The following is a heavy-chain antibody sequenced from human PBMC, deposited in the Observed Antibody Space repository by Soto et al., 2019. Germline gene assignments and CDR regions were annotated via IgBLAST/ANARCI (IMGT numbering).Heavy chain of an antibody. D-gene: IGHD3-10*01. Sequence: PSETLSLTCAVYGGSFSGYYWSWIRQPPGKGLEWIGEINHSGSTNYNPSLKSRVTISVDTSKNQFSLKLSSVTAADTAVYYCARGGSVYYGSGGYYKKRAFDIWGQGTMVTVSS. CDR1: GGSFSGYY. CDR3: ARGGSVYYGSGGYYKKRAFDI. J-gene: IGHJ3*02. V-gene: IGHV4-34*01. CDR2: INHSGST.